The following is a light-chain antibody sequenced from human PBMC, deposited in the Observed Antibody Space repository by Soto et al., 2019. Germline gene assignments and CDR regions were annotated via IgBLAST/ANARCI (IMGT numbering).Light chain of an antibody. CDR1: QSIGNW. V-gene: IGKV1-5*03. CDR3: QQYHSYPYT. CDR2: KAS. Sequence: DTQMTQSPSTLSAYVGDRVTVTCRASQSIGNWLAWYQQKPGKAPKVLIYKASSLEGGVPSRFSGSGSGTEFTLTISSLQPDDFATYYCQQYHSYPYTFGQGTKLEIK. J-gene: IGKJ2*01.